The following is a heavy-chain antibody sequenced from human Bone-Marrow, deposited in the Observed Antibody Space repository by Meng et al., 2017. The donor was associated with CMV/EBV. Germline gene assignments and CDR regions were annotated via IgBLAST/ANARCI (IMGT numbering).Heavy chain of an antibody. V-gene: IGHV3-33*06. D-gene: IGHD5-18*01. CDR3: AKDLHGYRYGSYYFHY. Sequence: GGSLRLSCAASGFTFSSYGMHWVRQAPGKGLEWVAVIWYDGSNKYYADSVKGRFTISRDNSKNTLYLQMNSLRAEDTAVYYCAKDLHGYRYGSYYFHYWGQGTLVTVSS. CDR1: GFTFSSYG. J-gene: IGHJ4*02. CDR2: IWYDGSNK.